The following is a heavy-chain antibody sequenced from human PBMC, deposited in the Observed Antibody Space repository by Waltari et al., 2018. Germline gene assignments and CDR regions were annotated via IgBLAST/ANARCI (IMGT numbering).Heavy chain of an antibody. Sequence: EVQLVESGGGLVKPGGSLRLSCAASGFTFSSYSMNWVRQAPGKGLEWVSSISSSSSYRYYADSVKGRFTISRDNAKNSLYLQMNSLRAEDTAVYYCARDRGDCTNGVCTRGDYWGQGTLVTVSS. V-gene: IGHV3-21*01. CDR3: ARDRGDCTNGVCTRGDY. CDR2: ISSSSSYR. J-gene: IGHJ4*02. CDR1: GFTFSSYS. D-gene: IGHD2-8*01.